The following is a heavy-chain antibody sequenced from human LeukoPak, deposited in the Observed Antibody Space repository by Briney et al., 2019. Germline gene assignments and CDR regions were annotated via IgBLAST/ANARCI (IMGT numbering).Heavy chain of an antibody. Sequence: GGSLRLSCAASGFTFSSYGIHWVRQAPGKGLEWVAVIWYDGSNKYYADSVKGRFTISRDNSKNTLYLQMNSLRAEDTAVYYCARGWVVATGAFDMWGQGTMVTVSS. CDR2: IWYDGSNK. D-gene: IGHD1-1*01. CDR1: GFTFSSYG. CDR3: ARGWVVATGAFDM. V-gene: IGHV3-33*01. J-gene: IGHJ3*02.